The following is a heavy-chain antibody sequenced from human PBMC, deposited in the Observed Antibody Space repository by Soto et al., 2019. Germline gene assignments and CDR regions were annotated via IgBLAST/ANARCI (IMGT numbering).Heavy chain of an antibody. CDR3: ARARLAYYYDSSGYYYEFSDY. J-gene: IGHJ4*02. CDR1: GGTFSSYA. CDR2: TIPIFGTA. D-gene: IGHD3-22*01. Sequence: QVQLVQSGAEVKKPGSSVKVSCKASGGTFSSYAISWVRQAPGQGLEWMGGTIPIFGTANYAQKFQGRVTITADESTSTAYMELSSLRSEDTAVYYCARARLAYYYDSSGYYYEFSDYWGQGTLVTVSS. V-gene: IGHV1-69*01.